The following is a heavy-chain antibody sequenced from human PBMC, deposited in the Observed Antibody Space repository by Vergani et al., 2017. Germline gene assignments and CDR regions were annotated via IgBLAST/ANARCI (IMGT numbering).Heavy chain of an antibody. J-gene: IGHJ4*02. D-gene: IGHD2-8*01. CDR2: IYTSGST. Sequence: QVQLQETGPGLVKPSQTLSLTCTVSGGSISSGSYYWSWIRQPAGKGLEWIGRIYTSGSTNYNPSLKSRVTISVDTSKNQFSLKLSSVTAADTAVYYCARDNVLDYWGQGTLVTVSS. V-gene: IGHV4-61*02. CDR3: ARDNVLDY. CDR1: GGSISSGSYY.